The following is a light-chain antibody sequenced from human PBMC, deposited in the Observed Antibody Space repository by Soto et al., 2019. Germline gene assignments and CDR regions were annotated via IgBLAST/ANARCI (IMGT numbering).Light chain of an antibody. Sequence: EIVMTQSPATLAVSPGERATLSCRASQSVNSNLPWYQQKPGQAPRLLIDGASTRATGIPAKFSGSGSGTEFTLTISTLQSEDFAIYYCQQYANWPPWTFGQGTKVEI. J-gene: IGKJ1*01. V-gene: IGKV3-15*01. CDR1: QSVNSN. CDR2: GAS. CDR3: QQYANWPPWT.